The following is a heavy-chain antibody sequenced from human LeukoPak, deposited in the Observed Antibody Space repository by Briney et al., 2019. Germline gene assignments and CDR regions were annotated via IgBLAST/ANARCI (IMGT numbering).Heavy chain of an antibody. CDR3: ARDRSIAAAALGY. CDR2: ISAYNGNT. CDR1: GYTFTIYG. D-gene: IGHD6-13*01. J-gene: IGHJ4*02. V-gene: IGHV1-18*01. Sequence: EASVTVSFKASGYTFTIYGISWVRQAPGQGLEWMGWISAYNGNTNYAQKLQGRVTMTTDTSTSTAYMELRSLRSDDTAVYYCARDRSIAAAALGYWGQGTLVTVSS.